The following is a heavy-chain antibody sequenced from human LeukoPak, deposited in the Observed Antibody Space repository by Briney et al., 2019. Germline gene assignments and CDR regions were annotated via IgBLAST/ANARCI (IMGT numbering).Heavy chain of an antibody. CDR1: GFTFTDYY. V-gene: IGHV3-11*04. D-gene: IGHD2-2*01. CDR3: ARAFDCSSTSCPSTQWQGGDLEAFDI. J-gene: IGHJ3*02. Sequence: PGGSLRLSCAASGFTFTDYYMSWIRQAPGKGLEWVSYITNSGTTIYYADSVKGRFTISRDNAKNSLYLQMNSLRAEDTAVYYCARAFDCSSTSCPSTQWQGGDLEAFDIWGQGTMVTVSS. CDR2: ITNSGTTI.